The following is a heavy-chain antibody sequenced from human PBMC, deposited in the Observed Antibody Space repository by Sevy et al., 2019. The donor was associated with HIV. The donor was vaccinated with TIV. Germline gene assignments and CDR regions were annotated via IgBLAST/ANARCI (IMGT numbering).Heavy chain of an antibody. Sequence: ASVKVSYKVSGYTFTTYRIFWVREAPGQGLESMGWISPHNGDTDYAQKFQGRVTLITDKSTSTAYMELRGLRSDDTAVYFCARAYCSGGRCYSLAYWGQGTLVTVSS. D-gene: IGHD2-15*01. J-gene: IGHJ4*02. CDR2: ISPHNGDT. CDR1: GYTFTTYR. V-gene: IGHV1-18*01. CDR3: ARAYCSGGRCYSLAY.